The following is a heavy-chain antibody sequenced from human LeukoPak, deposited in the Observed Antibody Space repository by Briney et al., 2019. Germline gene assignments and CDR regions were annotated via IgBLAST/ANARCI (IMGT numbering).Heavy chain of an antibody. CDR1: GGSISSYC. CDR3: ARDSSIFGVVTHFDY. Sequence: SETLSLTCTVSGGSISSYCWSWIRQPPGKGLEWIGYIYYSGSTNYNPSLKSRVTISVDTSKNQFSLKLSSVTAADTAVYYCARDSSIFGVVTHFDYWGQGTLVTVSS. J-gene: IGHJ4*02. CDR2: IYYSGST. D-gene: IGHD3-3*01. V-gene: IGHV4-59*01.